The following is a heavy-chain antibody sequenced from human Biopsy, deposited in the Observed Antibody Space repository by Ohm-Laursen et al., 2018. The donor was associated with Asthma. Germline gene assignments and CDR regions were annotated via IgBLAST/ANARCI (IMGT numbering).Heavy chain of an antibody. CDR1: GGTFNTYV. Sequence: SVKVSCKSLGGTFNTYVIGWVRQAPGQGLEWMGGINSVFGTTTYPQKFQDRVTITADDSTSTVYMELSSLRSEDPAVYYCARKAGSCISRTCYSLDFWGQGTLVTVSS. D-gene: IGHD2-2*01. CDR2: INSVFGTT. CDR3: ARKAGSCISRTCYSLDF. V-gene: IGHV1-69*13. J-gene: IGHJ4*02.